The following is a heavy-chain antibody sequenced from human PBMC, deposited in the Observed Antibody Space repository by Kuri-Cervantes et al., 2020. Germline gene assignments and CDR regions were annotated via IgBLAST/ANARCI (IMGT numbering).Heavy chain of an antibody. CDR2: INHSGST. J-gene: IGHJ6*03. V-gene: IGHV4-34*01. CDR1: GGSSGGYY. CDR3: ARGRLILGYCSGGRCKLASRNYYMDV. D-gene: IGHD2-15*01. Sequence: SETLCLTVAVYGGSSGGYYWSWIRQPPGKGLEWIGEINHSGSTNYNPSLKSRVTISVDTSKNQFSLKLSFVTAADTAVYYCARGRLILGYCSGGRCKLASRNYYMDVWGKGTTVTVSS.